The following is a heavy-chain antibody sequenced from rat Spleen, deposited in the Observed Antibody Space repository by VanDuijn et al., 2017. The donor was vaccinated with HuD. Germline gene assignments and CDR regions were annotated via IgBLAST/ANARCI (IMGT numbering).Heavy chain of an antibody. J-gene: IGHJ2*01. Sequence: EVQLVESGGGLVQPGRSLKFSCAASGFTFGDYAMAWVRQAPKKGLEWVATIVFDGSGIYYRDSVKGRFTISRDNTESSLYLQMDSLRSEDTATYYCTTGYYDGYYLVFDYWGQGVMVTVSS. D-gene: IGHD1-12*03. CDR2: IVFDGSGI. V-gene: IGHV5-17*01. CDR3: TTGYYDGYYLVFDY. CDR1: GFTFGDYA.